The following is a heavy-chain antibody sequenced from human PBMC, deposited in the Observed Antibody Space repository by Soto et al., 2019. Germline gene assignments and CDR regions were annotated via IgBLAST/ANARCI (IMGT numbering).Heavy chain of an antibody. Sequence: EVQLVQSGAEVKKPGESLRISCKGSGYSFTSYWISWVRQMPGKGLEWMGRIDPSDSYTNYSPSFQGHVTISADKSISTAYLQWSSLKASDTAMYYCATRTAPPTDDYYYYYGMDVWGQGTTVTVSS. D-gene: IGHD4-4*01. J-gene: IGHJ6*02. V-gene: IGHV5-10-1*03. CDR2: IDPSDSYT. CDR1: GYSFTSYW. CDR3: ATRTAPPTDDYYYYYGMDV.